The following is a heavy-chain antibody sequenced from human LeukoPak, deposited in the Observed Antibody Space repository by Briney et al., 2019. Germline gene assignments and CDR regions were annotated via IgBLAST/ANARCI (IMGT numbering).Heavy chain of an antibody. CDR3: ARWGSNMAREKGDH. J-gene: IGHJ4*02. V-gene: IGHV4-59*08. Sequence: SETLSLTCTVSGGSISDYYWSWIRQPPGKGLEWIGYIYYSGITNYNPSLKTRVTILVDTSKNQFFLKLSSVTAADTAVYYCARWGSNMAREKGDHWGQGTLVTVSS. D-gene: IGHD3-10*01. CDR2: IYYSGIT. CDR1: GGSISDYY.